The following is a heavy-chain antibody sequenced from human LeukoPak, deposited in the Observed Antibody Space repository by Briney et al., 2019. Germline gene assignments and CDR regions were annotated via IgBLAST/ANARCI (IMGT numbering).Heavy chain of an antibody. CDR1: GFTFSSYG. CDR3: ARGGSYLSAFDI. J-gene: IGHJ3*02. Sequence: PGGSLRLSCAASGFTFSSYGMSWVRQAPGKGLEWVSVISGSGGNTDYADSVKGRFTISRDNSKNTLYLQMNSLRAEDTAVYYCARGGSYLSAFDIWGQGTMVTVSS. D-gene: IGHD1-26*01. V-gene: IGHV3-23*01. CDR2: ISGSGGNT.